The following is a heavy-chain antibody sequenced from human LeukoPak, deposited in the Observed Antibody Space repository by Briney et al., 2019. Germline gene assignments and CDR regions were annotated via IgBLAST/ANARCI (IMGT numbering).Heavy chain of an antibody. CDR3: ARSRDSSGWYPFQH. Sequence: PGGSLRLSCAASGFSVSSNYMSWVCQAPGKGLEWVSVIYSGGRTEYAEYADSVKGRFTISRDNSKNTLYLQMNSLRAEDTAVYYCARSRDSSGWYPFQHWGQGTLVTVSS. V-gene: IGHV3-53*01. CDR2: IYSGGRTEYA. D-gene: IGHD6-19*01. J-gene: IGHJ1*01. CDR1: GFSVSSNY.